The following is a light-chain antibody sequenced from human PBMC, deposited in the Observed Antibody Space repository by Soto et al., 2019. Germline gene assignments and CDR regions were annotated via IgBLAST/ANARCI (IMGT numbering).Light chain of an antibody. CDR1: SSDVGGYNY. CDR2: YVT. V-gene: IGLV2-14*01. CDR3: SSYTSSSTVI. J-gene: IGLJ2*01. Sequence: QSALTQPASVSGSPGQSITISCTGTSSDVGGYNYVSWYQQHPGKVPKLIIYYVTNRPSGVPNRFSGSKSGHTASLTISGLQAEDEADYYCSSYTSSSTVIFGGGTKLTVL.